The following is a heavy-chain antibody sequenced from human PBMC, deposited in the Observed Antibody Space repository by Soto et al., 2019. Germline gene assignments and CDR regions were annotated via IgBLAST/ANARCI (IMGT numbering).Heavy chain of an antibody. D-gene: IGHD3-10*01. CDR3: ARGKVDTMVRGVSY. J-gene: IGHJ4*02. Sequence: PSEPLPLTCAVYGGSFSGYYWSWIRQPPGKGLEWIGEINHSGSTNYNPSLKSRVTISVDTSKNQFSLKLSSVTAADTAVYYCARGKVDTMVRGVSYWGQGTLVT. CDR1: GGSFSGYY. V-gene: IGHV4-34*01. CDR2: INHSGST.